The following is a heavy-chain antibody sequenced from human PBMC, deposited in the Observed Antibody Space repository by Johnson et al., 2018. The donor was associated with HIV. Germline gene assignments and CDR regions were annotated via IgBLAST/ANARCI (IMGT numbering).Heavy chain of an antibody. CDR1: GFTFSSYA. Sequence: QVQLVESGGGVVQPGRSLRLSCAASGFTFSSYAMHWVRQAPGKGLEWVAFIRYDGSKKYYTDSVKGRFTISRDNAKNTLHLQMNSLRAEDTAVYYCAKCIWGSSLIDAFDIWGQGTMVTVSS. V-gene: IGHV3-30*02. CDR2: IRYDGSKK. D-gene: IGHD6-13*01. J-gene: IGHJ3*02. CDR3: AKCIWGSSLIDAFDI.